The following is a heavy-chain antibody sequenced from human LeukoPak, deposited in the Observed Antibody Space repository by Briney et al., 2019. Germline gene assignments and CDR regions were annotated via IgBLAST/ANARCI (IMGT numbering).Heavy chain of an antibody. CDR3: ARDGGSGYYYSFDY. D-gene: IGHD3-22*01. Sequence: GRSLRLSCAASGFTFSSYAMHWVRQAPGKGLEWVAVISYDGSNKYYADSVKGRSTISRDNSKNTLYPQMNSLRAEDTAVYYCARDGGSGYYYSFDYWGQGTLVTVSS. CDR1: GFTFSSYA. V-gene: IGHV3-30-3*01. J-gene: IGHJ4*02. CDR2: ISYDGSNK.